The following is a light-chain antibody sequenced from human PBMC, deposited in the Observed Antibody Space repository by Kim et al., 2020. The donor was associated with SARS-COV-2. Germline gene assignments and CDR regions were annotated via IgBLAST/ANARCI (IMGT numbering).Light chain of an antibody. CDR1: SSNIAAVYD. Sequence: VTISCTGSSSNIAAVYDVHWYQQLPGTAPKLLIYGNSNRPSGVPDRFSGSKSGTSASLAITGLQAEDEADYYCQSYDSSLSGAWVFGGGTQLTVL. CDR2: GNS. J-gene: IGLJ3*02. V-gene: IGLV1-40*01. CDR3: QSYDSSLSGAWV.